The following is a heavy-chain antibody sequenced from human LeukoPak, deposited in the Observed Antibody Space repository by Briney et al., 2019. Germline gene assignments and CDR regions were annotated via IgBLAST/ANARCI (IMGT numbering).Heavy chain of an antibody. CDR3: ARIRDGYNDAYDI. CDR2: INPGGDNT. Sequence: ASVKVSCKASGYSFTGHYIHWVRQAPGQRLEWMGLINPGGDNTDYAQNFQGRLTMTSDTSARTVYMELSSLRSEDTAVYYCARIRDGYNDAYDIWGQGTVVTVPS. V-gene: IGHV1-46*01. CDR1: GYSFTGHY. J-gene: IGHJ3*02. D-gene: IGHD5-24*01.